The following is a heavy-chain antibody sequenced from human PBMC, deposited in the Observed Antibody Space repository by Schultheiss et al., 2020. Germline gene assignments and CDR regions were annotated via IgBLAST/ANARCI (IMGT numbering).Heavy chain of an antibody. J-gene: IGHJ4*02. CDR1: GGSFSGYS. V-gene: IGHV4-34*01. CDR3: ARVGYYGSGSYGY. D-gene: IGHD3-10*01. CDR2: VNHSGSA. Sequence: SETLSLTCAVDGGSFSGYSWSWIRQPTGKGMEWIGEVNHSGSANYNSSLKSRVTISLDTSKNQFALKLNSVTAADTAVYYCARVGYYGSGSYGYWGQGTLVTVSS.